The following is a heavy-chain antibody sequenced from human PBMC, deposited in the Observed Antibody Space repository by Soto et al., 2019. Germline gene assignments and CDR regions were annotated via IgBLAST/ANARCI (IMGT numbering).Heavy chain of an antibody. CDR2: ISAYNGNT. CDR3: ARAYDYIWGSYRSPYCMDV. CDR1: GYTFTSYG. Sequence: ASVKVSCKASGYTFTSYGISWVRQAPGQGLEWMGWISAYNGNTNYAQKLQGRVTMTTDTSTSTAYMELRSLRSDDTAVYYCARAYDYIWGSYRSPYCMDVWGKGTTVTVSS. D-gene: IGHD3-16*02. V-gene: IGHV1-18*01. J-gene: IGHJ6*03.